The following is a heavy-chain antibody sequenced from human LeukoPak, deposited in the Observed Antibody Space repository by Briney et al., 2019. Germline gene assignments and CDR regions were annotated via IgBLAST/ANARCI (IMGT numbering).Heavy chain of an antibody. D-gene: IGHD5-18*01. J-gene: IGHJ4*02. CDR3: AKSVRIQLWFSYFDY. CDR2: ISGSGGST. Sequence: GGSLRLSCAASGFTFSSYAMSWVRQAPGKGLERVSAISGSGGSTYYADSVKGRFTISRDNSKNTLYLQMNSLRAEDTAVYYCAKSVRIQLWFSYFDYWGQGTLVTVSS. CDR1: GFTFSSYA. V-gene: IGHV3-23*01.